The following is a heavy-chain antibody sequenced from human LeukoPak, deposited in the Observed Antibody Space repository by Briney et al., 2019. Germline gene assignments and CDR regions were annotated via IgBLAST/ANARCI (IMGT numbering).Heavy chain of an antibody. CDR2: ISTTSTAI. CDR3: AKDLMRDRWFGES. J-gene: IGHJ5*02. CDR1: GFTFDSFG. D-gene: IGHD3-10*01. Sequence: GGSLRLSCEVSGFTFDSFGMNWVRQAPGKGLEWVAYISTTSTAIYYADSVEGRFTISRDNSKNTLYLEMNSLRAEDTAVYYCAKDLMRDRWFGESWGQGTLVTVSS. V-gene: IGHV3-48*01.